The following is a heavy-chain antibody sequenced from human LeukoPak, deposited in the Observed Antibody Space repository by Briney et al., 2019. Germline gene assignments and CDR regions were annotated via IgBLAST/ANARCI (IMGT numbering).Heavy chain of an antibody. V-gene: IGHV5-51*01. CDR1: GYRFTSYW. J-gene: IGHJ4*02. CDR2: IYPGDSDT. CDR3: ARQGTQFGSGSSYNYFDY. D-gene: IGHD3-10*01. Sequence: GESLKISCKGSGYRFTSYWIGWVRQMPGKGLEWMGIIYPGDSDTRYSPSFQGQVTISADKSISTAYLQWSSLKASDTAMYYCARQGTQFGSGSSYNYFDYWGQGTLVTVSS.